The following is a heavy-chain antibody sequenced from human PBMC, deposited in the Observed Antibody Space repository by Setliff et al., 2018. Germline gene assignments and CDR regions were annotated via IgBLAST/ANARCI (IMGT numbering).Heavy chain of an antibody. CDR1: GGSMTDFF. J-gene: IGHJ4*02. Sequence: LSLTCSVAGGSMTDFFWHWFRRPPGKGLEWIGYIYTKGGTNYSPSLKSRVTMSVDRSRNQFSLTLSSVSAADMAVYYCARGLNTESWTPLYWSPGTPVTVS. CDR3: ARGLNTESWTPLY. D-gene: IGHD2-15*01. V-gene: IGHV4-4*08. CDR2: IYTKGGT.